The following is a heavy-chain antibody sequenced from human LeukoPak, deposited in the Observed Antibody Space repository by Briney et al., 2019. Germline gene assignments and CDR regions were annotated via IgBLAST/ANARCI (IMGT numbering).Heavy chain of an antibody. V-gene: IGHV4-59*01. CDR3: ARVSGYDWESFYDY. CDR1: GGSISSYY. Sequence: SETLSLTCTVTGGSISSYYWSWIRQPPGKGLEWIGYIYYSGSTNYNPSLKSRVTISVDTSKNQFSLKLSSVTAADTAVYYCARVSGYDWESFYDYWGQGTLVTVSS. CDR2: IYYSGST. J-gene: IGHJ4*02. D-gene: IGHD5-12*01.